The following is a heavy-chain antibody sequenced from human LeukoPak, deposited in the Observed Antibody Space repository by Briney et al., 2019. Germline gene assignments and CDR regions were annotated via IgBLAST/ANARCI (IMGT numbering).Heavy chain of an antibody. V-gene: IGHV4-59*01. D-gene: IGHD2-15*01. CDR2: IYYSGST. J-gene: IGHJ4*02. Sequence: PETLSLTCTVSGASISSYHWSWIRQPPGKGLEWIGYIYYSGSTDYNPSLKSRVTISVDASKDQFSLKLSSVTAADTAVYYCASHSGAYYFDSWGQGALVSVSS. CDR1: GASISSYH. CDR3: ASHSGAYYFDS.